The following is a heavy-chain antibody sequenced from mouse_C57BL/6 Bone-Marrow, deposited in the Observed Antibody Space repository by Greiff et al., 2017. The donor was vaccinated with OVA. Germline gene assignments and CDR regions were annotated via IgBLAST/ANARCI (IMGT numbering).Heavy chain of an antibody. CDR2: ISSGGDYI. CDR3: TRDHYYGSSYVGWYFDV. J-gene: IGHJ1*03. D-gene: IGHD1-1*01. Sequence: EVKLVESGEGLVKPGGSLKLSCAASGFTFSSYAMSWVRQTPEKRLEWVAYISSGGDYIYYADTVKGRFTISRDNARNTLYLQMSSVKSEDTAMYYCTRDHYYGSSYVGWYFDVWGTGTTVTVSS. V-gene: IGHV5-9-1*02. CDR1: GFTFSSYA.